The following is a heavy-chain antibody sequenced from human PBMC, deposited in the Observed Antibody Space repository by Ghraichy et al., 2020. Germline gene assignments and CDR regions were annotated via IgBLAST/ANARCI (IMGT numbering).Heavy chain of an antibody. V-gene: IGHV3-21*01. CDR1: GFTFSSYS. J-gene: IGHJ6*02. CDR2: ISSSSSYI. Sequence: ETLSLTCAASGFTFSSYSMNWVRQAPGKGLEWVSSISSSSSYIYYADSVKGRFTISRDNAKNSLYLQMNSLRAEDTAVYYCAREVYYGMDVWGQGTTVTVSS. CDR3: AREVYYGMDV.